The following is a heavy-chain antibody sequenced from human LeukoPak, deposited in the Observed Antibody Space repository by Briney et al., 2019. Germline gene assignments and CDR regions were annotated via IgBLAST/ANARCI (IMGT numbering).Heavy chain of an antibody. CDR3: ARIGDYGSGSEGFDP. Sequence: GASVKVSCKASGYTFTSYYIHWARQAPGQGLEWMGIISPSVGTTTYAQKLEGRVTMTRDTSTTTVYIELRSLRSEDTAVYYCARIGDYGSGSEGFDPWGQGTLVTVSS. J-gene: IGHJ5*02. D-gene: IGHD3-10*01. CDR1: GYTFTSYY. CDR2: ISPSVGTT. V-gene: IGHV1-46*04.